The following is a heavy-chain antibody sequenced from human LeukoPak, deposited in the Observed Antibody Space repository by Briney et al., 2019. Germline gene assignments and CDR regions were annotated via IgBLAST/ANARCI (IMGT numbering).Heavy chain of an antibody. CDR3: ARDVVGATPAAFGY. J-gene: IGHJ4*02. CDR1: GFTFDDYG. V-gene: IGHV3-20*04. Sequence: GGSLRLSCAASGFTFDDYGMSWVRQAPGKGLEWVSGINWNGGSTGYADSVKGRFTISRDNAKTSMYLQMNSLRAEDTALYYCARDVVGATPAAFGYWGQGTLVTVSS. CDR2: INWNGGST. D-gene: IGHD1-26*01.